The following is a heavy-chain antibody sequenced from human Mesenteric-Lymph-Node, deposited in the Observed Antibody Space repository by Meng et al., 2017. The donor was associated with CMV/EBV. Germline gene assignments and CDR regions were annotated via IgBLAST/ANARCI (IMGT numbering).Heavy chain of an antibody. Sequence: SETLSLTCAVYGGSFGGYYWSWIRQPPGKGLEWIGEINHSGSTNYNPSLKSRVTISVDTSKNQFSLKLSSVTAADTAVYYCARGLRIAARAGDYYYYGMDVWGQGTTVTVSS. CDR1: GGSFGGYY. D-gene: IGHD6-6*01. CDR3: ARGLRIAARAGDYYYYGMDV. J-gene: IGHJ6*02. V-gene: IGHV4-34*01. CDR2: INHSGST.